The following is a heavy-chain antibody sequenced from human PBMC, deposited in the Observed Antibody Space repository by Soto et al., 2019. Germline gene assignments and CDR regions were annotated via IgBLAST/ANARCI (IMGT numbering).Heavy chain of an antibody. Sequence: SETLSLTCAVYGGSVNGYCWNWIRQPPGKGLEWIGEINHTGGTHYNPSLKSRVTMSVDTSKNQYSLRLSSVTAADTAIYYCATRITVFGLLIPPFDPWGQGTQVTVSS. CDR3: ATRITVFGLLIPPFDP. CDR2: INHTGGT. CDR1: GGSVNGYC. V-gene: IGHV4-34*01. J-gene: IGHJ5*02. D-gene: IGHD3-3*01.